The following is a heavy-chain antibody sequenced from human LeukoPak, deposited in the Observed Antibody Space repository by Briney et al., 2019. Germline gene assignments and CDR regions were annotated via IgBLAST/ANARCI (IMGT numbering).Heavy chain of an antibody. CDR2: IYYSGST. CDR3: ARVRFLEWLLSAPDYYYYGMDV. Sequence: SETLSLTCTVSGGSISSYYWSWIRQPPGKGLEWIGNIYYSGSTNYNPSLKSRVTISVDTSKNQFSLKLSSVTAADTAVYYCARVRFLEWLLSAPDYYYYGMDVWGQGTTVTVSS. CDR1: GGSISSYY. V-gene: IGHV4-59*01. J-gene: IGHJ6*02. D-gene: IGHD3-3*01.